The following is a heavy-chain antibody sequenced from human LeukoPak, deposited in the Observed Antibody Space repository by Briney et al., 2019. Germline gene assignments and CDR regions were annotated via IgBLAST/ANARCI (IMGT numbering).Heavy chain of an antibody. CDR1: GFTFSSYA. CDR2: ISGSGGNT. V-gene: IGHV3-23*01. CDR3: ARAGPPAFDP. J-gene: IGHJ5*02. Sequence: GGSLGLSCAASGFTFSSYAMSWVRQAPGKGLEWVSAISGSGGNTYYADSVKGRFTISRDNSKNTLYLQMNSLRAEDTAVYYCARAGPPAFDPWGQGTLVTVSS.